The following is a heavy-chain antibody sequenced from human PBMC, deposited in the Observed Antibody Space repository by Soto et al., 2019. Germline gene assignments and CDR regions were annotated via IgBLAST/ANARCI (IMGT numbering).Heavy chain of an antibody. CDR1: GGSFSGYY. V-gene: IGHV4-34*01. Sequence: QVQLQQWGAGLLKPSETLSLTCAVYGGSFSGYYWSWIRQPPGKGLEWIGEINHSGSTNYNPSLKSRVTISVDTSKNQFSLKLSSVTAADTAVYYCARAHRVVNWFDPWGQGTLVTVSS. J-gene: IGHJ5*02. CDR3: ARAHRVVNWFDP. D-gene: IGHD2-15*01. CDR2: INHSGST.